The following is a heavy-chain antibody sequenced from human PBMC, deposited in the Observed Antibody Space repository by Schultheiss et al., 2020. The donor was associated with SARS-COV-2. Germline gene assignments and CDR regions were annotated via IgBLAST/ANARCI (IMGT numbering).Heavy chain of an antibody. Sequence: GGSLRLSCAASGFTFSSYSMNWVRQAPGKGLEWVSYISSSSSTIYYADSVKGRFTISRDNAKNSLYLQMNSLRAEDTAVYYCARDSLSGYYYSTAFDIWGQGTMVTVSS. CDR3: ARDSLSGYYYSTAFDI. J-gene: IGHJ3*02. V-gene: IGHV3-48*01. CDR2: ISSSSSTI. CDR1: GFTFSSYS. D-gene: IGHD3-22*01.